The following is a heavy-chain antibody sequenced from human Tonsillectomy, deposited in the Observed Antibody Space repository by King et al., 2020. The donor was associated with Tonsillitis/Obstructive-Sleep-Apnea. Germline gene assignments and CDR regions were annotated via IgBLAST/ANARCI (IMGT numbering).Heavy chain of an antibody. J-gene: IGHJ4*02. V-gene: IGHV2-5*02. Sequence: ITLKESGPTLVKPTQTLTLTCTFSGFSLSTSGVGVGWIRQPPGKALEWLALIYWDDDKRYSPSLKSRPTITKDTSKNQVVLTMTNMDPVDTATYYCALIVVPAAIRSYYFDYWGQGTLVTVSS. CDR2: IYWDDDK. D-gene: IGHD2-2*02. CDR1: GFSLSTSGVG. CDR3: ALIVVPAAIRSYYFDY.